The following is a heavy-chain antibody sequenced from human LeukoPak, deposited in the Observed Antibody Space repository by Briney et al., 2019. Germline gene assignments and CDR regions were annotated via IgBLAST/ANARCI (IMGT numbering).Heavy chain of an antibody. CDR1: GFTFSTYR. V-gene: IGHV3-64*02. J-gene: IGHJ3*02. D-gene: IGHD5-18*01. CDR3: ARELRYSSNTFDI. CDR2: INANGDST. Sequence: GGSLRLSCVASGFTFSTYRMHWVRQAPGKGLEYVSGINANGDSTYYGESVKGTFTVSRDNSKNTLYLQMGSLRADDMAIYYCARELRYSSNTFDIWGQGTMVTVSS.